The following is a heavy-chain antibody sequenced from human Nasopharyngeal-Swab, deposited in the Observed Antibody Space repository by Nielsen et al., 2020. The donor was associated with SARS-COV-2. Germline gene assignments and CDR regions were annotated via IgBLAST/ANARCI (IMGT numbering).Heavy chain of an antibody. CDR3: ARVVAPQWMAIPPEFDY. Sequence: GASLKISCAASGFTFSSYAMSWVRQAPGKVLDWVSGIGITDGRTYYADSVKGRFTISRDNSKNTLYLQMDSLRAEDTALYFCARVVAPQWMAIPPEFDYWGQGTLVTVSS. V-gene: IGHV3-23*01. D-gene: IGHD6-19*01. J-gene: IGHJ4*02. CDR1: GFTFSSYA. CDR2: IGITDGRT.